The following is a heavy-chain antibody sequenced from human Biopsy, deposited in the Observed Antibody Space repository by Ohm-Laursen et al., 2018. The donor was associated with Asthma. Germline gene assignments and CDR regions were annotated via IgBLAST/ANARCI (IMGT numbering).Heavy chain of an antibody. CDR3: ARHRGDSSGYYYDSFDY. J-gene: IGHJ4*02. Sequence: PSQTLSLTCPVSGDSISSSSYYWGWIRQPPGKGLEWIGSNYYSGNTYYNPSLKSRVTISVDTSKNQFSLKLYSVTAADTAVYYCARHRGDSSGYYYDSFDYWGQGTLVTVSS. CDR2: NYYSGNT. D-gene: IGHD3-22*01. V-gene: IGHV4-39*01. CDR1: GDSISSSSYY.